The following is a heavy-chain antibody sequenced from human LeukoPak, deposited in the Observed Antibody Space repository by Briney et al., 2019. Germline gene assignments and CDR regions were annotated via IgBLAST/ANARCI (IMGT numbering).Heavy chain of an antibody. Sequence: SETLSLTCAVSDVSISDYYWSWIRQPPGKGLEWIGYIYHIGDSNQNPSLKGRVTVTLDTPKNQVSLKVTSVTAADTAVYYCARHAFASPLDIWGQGTVVTVSS. CDR1: DVSISDYY. D-gene: IGHD2-21*01. CDR3: ARHAFASPLDI. CDR2: IYHIGDS. J-gene: IGHJ4*02. V-gene: IGHV4-59*08.